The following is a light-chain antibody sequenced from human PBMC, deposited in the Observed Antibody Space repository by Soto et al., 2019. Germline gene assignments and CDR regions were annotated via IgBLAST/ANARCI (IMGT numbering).Light chain of an antibody. CDR1: QSVTSSY. Sequence: EIVLTQSPGTLSLSPGERATLSCRASQSVTSSYLAWYQQKPGQAPRLLIYGASSRATGIPDRFSGSVSGTDFTVTISRLEPEDFAVYYCQQYDSSPRTFGEGTNVEIK. CDR2: GAS. V-gene: IGKV3-20*01. CDR3: QQYDSSPRT. J-gene: IGKJ1*01.